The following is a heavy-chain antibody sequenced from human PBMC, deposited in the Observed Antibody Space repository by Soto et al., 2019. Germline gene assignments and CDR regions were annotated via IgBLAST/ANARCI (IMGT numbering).Heavy chain of an antibody. CDR1: GFTFSSYE. Sequence: EVQLVESGGGLVQPGGSLRLSCAASGFTFSSYEMNWVRQAPGKGLEWVSYISSSGSTIYYADSVKGRFTISRDNAKNSLYLQMNSLRAEDTAVYYCARADYYDSSSPSRSWGQGTLVTVSS. CDR3: ARADYYDSSSPSRS. J-gene: IGHJ5*02. CDR2: ISSSGSTI. D-gene: IGHD3-22*01. V-gene: IGHV3-48*03.